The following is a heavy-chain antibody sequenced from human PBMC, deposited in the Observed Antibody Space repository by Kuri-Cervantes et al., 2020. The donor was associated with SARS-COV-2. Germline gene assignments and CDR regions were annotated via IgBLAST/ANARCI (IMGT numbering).Heavy chain of an antibody. CDR2: IYYSGST. Sequence: GSLRLSCTVSGGSVSSGSYYWSWIRQPPGKGLEWIGYIYYSGSTNYNPSLKSRVTISVDTSKNQFSLKLSSVTAADTAVYYCARRRFGDFYYGMDVWGQGTTVTVSS. CDR3: ARRRFGDFYYGMDV. CDR1: GGSVSSGSYY. V-gene: IGHV4-61*01. D-gene: IGHD3-10*01. J-gene: IGHJ6*02.